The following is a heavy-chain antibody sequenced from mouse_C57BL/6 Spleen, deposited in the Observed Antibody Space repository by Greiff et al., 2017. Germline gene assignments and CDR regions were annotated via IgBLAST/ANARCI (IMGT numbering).Heavy chain of an antibody. Sequence: EVKLQESGAELVRPGASVTLSCTASGFNIKDDYMHWVKQRPEQGLEWIGWIDPENGDTEYASKFQGKATITADTSSNTAYLQLSSLTSEDTAVYYCTPGFDYWGQGTTLTVSS. CDR3: TPGFDY. D-gene: IGHD4-1*01. J-gene: IGHJ2*01. CDR1: GFNIKDDY. CDR2: IDPENGDT. V-gene: IGHV14-4*01.